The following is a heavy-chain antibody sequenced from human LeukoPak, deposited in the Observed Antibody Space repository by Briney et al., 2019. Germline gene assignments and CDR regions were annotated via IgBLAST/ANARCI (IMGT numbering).Heavy chain of an antibody. Sequence: GGSLRLSCAASGFTFSSYAMHWVRQAPGKGLEWVAVISNDGINKYYADSVKGRFTISRDNSKNTLYLQMNSLRAEDTAVYYCAKDRLTLELRFYPDYWGQGTLVTVSS. J-gene: IGHJ4*02. V-gene: IGHV3-30-3*01. CDR3: AKDRLTLELRFYPDY. CDR1: GFTFSSYA. CDR2: ISNDGINK. D-gene: IGHD1-7*01.